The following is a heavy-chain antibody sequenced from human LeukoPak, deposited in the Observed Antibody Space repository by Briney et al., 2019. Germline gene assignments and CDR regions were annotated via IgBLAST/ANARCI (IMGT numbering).Heavy chain of an antibody. J-gene: IGHJ5*02. CDR1: GYSISSGYY. V-gene: IGHV4-38-2*02. Sequence: PSETLSLTCTVSGYSISSGYYWGWIRQPPGKGLEWIGSIYHSGSTYYNPSLKSRVTISVDTSKNQFSLKLSSVTAADTAVYYCARVISSGWRQNDLWGQGILVTVSS. D-gene: IGHD6-19*01. CDR3: ARVISSGWRQNDL. CDR2: IYHSGST.